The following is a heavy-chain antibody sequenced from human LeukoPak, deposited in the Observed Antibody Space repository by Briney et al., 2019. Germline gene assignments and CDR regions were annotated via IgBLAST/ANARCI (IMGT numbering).Heavy chain of an antibody. Sequence: ASVKVSCKASGYTFTSYYMHWVRQAPGQGPEWMGIINPSGGSTSYAQKFQGRVTMTRDTSTSTVYMELSSLRSEDTAVYYCARESGPGSYFTSGVDPWGQGTLVTVSS. CDR3: ARESGPGSYFTSGVDP. D-gene: IGHD1-26*01. J-gene: IGHJ5*02. CDR1: GYTFTSYY. V-gene: IGHV1-46*01. CDR2: INPSGGST.